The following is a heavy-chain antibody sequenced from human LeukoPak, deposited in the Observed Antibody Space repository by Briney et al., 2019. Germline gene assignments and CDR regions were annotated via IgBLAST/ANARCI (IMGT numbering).Heavy chain of an antibody. J-gene: IGHJ4*02. Sequence: GGSLRLSCAASGFTFSDYYMSWIRQAPGKGLEWVAYITSSGDDIYYADSVKGRFTISRDNAKNALFLRMSSLRVEDTATYYCASDIVATSGDFWGQGTLVRVSS. CDR2: ITSSGDDI. CDR3: ASDIVATSGDF. CDR1: GFTFSDYY. V-gene: IGHV3-11*01. D-gene: IGHD5-12*01.